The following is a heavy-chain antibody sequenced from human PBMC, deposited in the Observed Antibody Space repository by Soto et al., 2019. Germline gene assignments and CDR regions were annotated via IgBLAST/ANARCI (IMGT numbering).Heavy chain of an antibody. Sequence: QVQLVQSGAEVKKPGSSVKVSCKASGGTFSTSALAWVRQAPGQGLEWMGGIIPFLGASTYAQKFQGRVTITQYESTRPATMELSSLRSEDTAVYFCAREPCSTISCYNSDSCYGMDVWGQGTTVTVSS. V-gene: IGHV1-69*01. CDR1: GGTFSTSA. J-gene: IGHJ6*02. CDR3: AREPCSTISCYNSDSCYGMDV. CDR2: IIPFLGAS. D-gene: IGHD2-2*02.